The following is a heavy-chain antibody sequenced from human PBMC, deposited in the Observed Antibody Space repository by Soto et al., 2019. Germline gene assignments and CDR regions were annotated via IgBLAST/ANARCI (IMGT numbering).Heavy chain of an antibody. V-gene: IGHV3-21*01. J-gene: IGHJ5*02. D-gene: IGHD6-6*01. CDR3: VKFGSSNWFDP. CDR2: ISSGGYVV. Sequence: PGGSLRLSCAASGFTFISYGMNWVRQAPGKGLEWVSSISSGGYVVYYADSVKGRFTISRDNAKNSLYLQMNSLRAEDTAVYYCVKFGSSNWFDPWGQGTVFTVSS. CDR1: GFTFISYG.